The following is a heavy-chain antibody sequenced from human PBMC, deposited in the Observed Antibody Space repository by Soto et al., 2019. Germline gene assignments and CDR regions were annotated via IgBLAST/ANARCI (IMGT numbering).Heavy chain of an antibody. D-gene: IGHD3-22*01. V-gene: IGHV3-48*03. Sequence: PGGSLRLSCAASGFSFSTYEMIWVRQAAGKGLEWVSYIGTSGGPTYYADSVKGRFTISRDNSKNSLYLEVNSLGAEDTALYYCATSLSGYYYKYWGQGALVTVSS. CDR2: IGTSGGPT. CDR1: GFSFSTYE. CDR3: ATSLSGYYYKY. J-gene: IGHJ4*02.